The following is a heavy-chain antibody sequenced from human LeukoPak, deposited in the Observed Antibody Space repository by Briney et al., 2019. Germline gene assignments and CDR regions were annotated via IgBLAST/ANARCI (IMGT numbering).Heavy chain of an antibody. CDR3: AKVGDYYGSGSYFRVAYYYYMDV. CDR2: ISGSGGST. V-gene: IGHV3-23*01. D-gene: IGHD3-10*01. Sequence: PGGSLRLSCAASGFTFSSYAMSWVRQAPGKGLEWVSAISGSGGSTYYADSVKGRFTISRDNSKNTLYLQMNSLRAEDTAVYYCAKVGDYYGSGSYFRVAYYYYMDVWGKGTTVTVSS. CDR1: GFTFSSYA. J-gene: IGHJ6*03.